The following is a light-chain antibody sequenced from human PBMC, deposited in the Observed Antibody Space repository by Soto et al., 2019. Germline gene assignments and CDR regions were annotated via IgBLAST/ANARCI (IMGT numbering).Light chain of an antibody. Sequence: EIVMTQSPATLSVSPGERATLSCRASQSVSSNLAWYQQKPGQAPRLLIYGASTRATGIPARFSGSGSGTECTLTISSLQSEDFAVYYCQQYNNWPFTCGPGTKVDIK. CDR2: GAS. J-gene: IGKJ3*01. CDR1: QSVSSN. CDR3: QQYNNWPFT. V-gene: IGKV3-15*01.